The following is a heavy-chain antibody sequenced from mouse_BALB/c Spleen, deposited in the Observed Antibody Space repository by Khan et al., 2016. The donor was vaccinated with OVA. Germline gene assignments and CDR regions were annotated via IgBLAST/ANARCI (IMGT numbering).Heavy chain of an antibody. Sequence: QVQLKESGPGLVAPSQSLSITCTVSGFSLTNYGVHWVRQPPGKGLEWLVVIWSDGGTTYNSTLKSRLSISKDNSKSQVFLKMNSLQTDDTAMDYWARPSSFSYAIDYWGQGTSVTVSS. J-gene: IGHJ4*01. CDR2: IWSDGGT. D-gene: IGHD1-1*01. V-gene: IGHV2-6*02. CDR3: ARPSSFSYAIDY. CDR1: GFSLTNYG.